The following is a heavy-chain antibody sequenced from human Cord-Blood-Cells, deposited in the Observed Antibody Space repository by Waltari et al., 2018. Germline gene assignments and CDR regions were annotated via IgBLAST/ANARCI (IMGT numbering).Heavy chain of an antibody. J-gene: IGHJ4*02. CDR2: IYHSGST. CDR1: GYSLSTGYY. CDR3: ARALVVPAATFDY. V-gene: IGHV4-38-2*01. D-gene: IGHD2-2*01. Sequence: QVQLQESGPGLVKPSETLSLPCAVSGYSLSTGYYWAWTRPPPGKGLEWIGSIYHSGSTYYNPSLKSRVTISVDTSKNQFSLKLSSVTAADTVVYYCARALVVPAATFDYWGQGTLVTVSS.